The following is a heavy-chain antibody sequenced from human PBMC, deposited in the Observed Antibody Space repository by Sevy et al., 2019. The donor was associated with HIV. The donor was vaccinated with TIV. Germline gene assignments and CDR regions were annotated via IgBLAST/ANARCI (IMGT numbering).Heavy chain of an antibody. CDR2: IKEDGNER. Sequence: GGSLRLSCAVSGFTFSDSWLTWVRQAPGKGLEWVANIKEDGNERYYVDSVKGRFTLSRDNAKMSVYLELTSLRVEDSAIYYCARGRRNWGLGGLDVWGQGTTVTVSS. CDR3: ARGRRNWGLGGLDV. V-gene: IGHV3-7*01. CDR1: GFTFSDSW. D-gene: IGHD2-21*02. J-gene: IGHJ6*02.